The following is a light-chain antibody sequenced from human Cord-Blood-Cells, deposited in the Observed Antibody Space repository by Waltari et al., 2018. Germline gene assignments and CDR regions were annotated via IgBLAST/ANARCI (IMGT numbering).Light chain of an antibody. J-gene: IGKJ2*01. V-gene: IGKV3-11*01. Sequence: EIVLTQSPATLSLSPGERATLSCRASQSVSSYLAWYQQKPGQAPRLLIYYASNRATGIPAKFRGSGSGTYFTLTISSLEPEDFAVYYCQQRSNWPPYTFGQGTKLEIK. CDR1: QSVSSY. CDR3: QQRSNWPPYT. CDR2: YAS.